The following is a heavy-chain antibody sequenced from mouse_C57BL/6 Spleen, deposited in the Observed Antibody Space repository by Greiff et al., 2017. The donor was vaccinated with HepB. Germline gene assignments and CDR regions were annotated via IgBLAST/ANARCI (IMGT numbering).Heavy chain of an antibody. D-gene: IGHD2-2*01. CDR2: INPSNGGT. V-gene: IGHV1-53*01. CDR3: ARYWLRGRDYFDY. Sequence: QVQLQQSGTELVKPGASVKLSCKASGYTFTSYWMHWVKQRPGQGLEWIGNINPSNGGTNYNEKFKSKATLTVDKSSSTAYMQLSSLTSEDSAVYYCARYWLRGRDYFDYWGQGTTLTVSS. CDR1: GYTFTSYW. J-gene: IGHJ2*01.